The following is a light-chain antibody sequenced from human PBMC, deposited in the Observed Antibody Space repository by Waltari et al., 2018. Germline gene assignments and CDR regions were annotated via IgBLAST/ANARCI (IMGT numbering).Light chain of an antibody. V-gene: IGLV1-44*01. CDR2: GND. J-gene: IGLJ1*01. CDR3: AAWDDNVNGPI. Sequence: QSVLTQPPSASGTPGQTVPISCSGTRSNIRANAVSSYHQVPRAAPNLRIYGNDQRPSGVPGRYSGSRSGTSASLVINGVQSEDEGDFYCAAWDDNVNGPIFGAGTRVTVL. CDR1: RSNIRANA.